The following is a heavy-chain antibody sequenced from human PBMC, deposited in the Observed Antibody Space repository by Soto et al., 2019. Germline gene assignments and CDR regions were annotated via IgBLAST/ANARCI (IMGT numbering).Heavy chain of an antibody. CDR3: ASIPGGWLGAFDI. V-gene: IGHV3-21*01. D-gene: IGHD6-19*01. CDR2: ISSSSSYI. Sequence: PVGSLRLSCAASGFTFSSYSMNWVRQAPGKGLEWVSSISSSSSYIYYADSVKGRFTISRDSAKNSLYLQMNSLRAEDTAVYYCASIPGGWLGAFDIWGQGTMVTVSS. J-gene: IGHJ3*02. CDR1: GFTFSSYS.